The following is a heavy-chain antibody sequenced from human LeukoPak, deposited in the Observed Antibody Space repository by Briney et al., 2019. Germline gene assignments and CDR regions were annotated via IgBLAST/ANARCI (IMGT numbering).Heavy chain of an antibody. D-gene: IGHD2-15*01. CDR2: IKEDGSEK. V-gene: IGHV3-7*01. Sequence: GGSLRLSCAASGFTFSSSWMTWVRQAPGKGLEWVANIKEDGSEKYYVDSVKGRFAISRDNAKNSLYLQMNSLRAEDTAVYYCARDQRASPAAADYWGQGTLVTVSS. J-gene: IGHJ4*02. CDR3: ARDQRASPAAADY. CDR1: GFTFSSSW.